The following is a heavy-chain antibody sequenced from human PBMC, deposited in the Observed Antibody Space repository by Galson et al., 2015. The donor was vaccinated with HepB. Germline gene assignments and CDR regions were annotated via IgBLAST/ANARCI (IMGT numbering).Heavy chain of an antibody. D-gene: IGHD3-10*01. CDR1: GYTFTGYY. J-gene: IGHJ4*02. CDR2: INPNSGGT. V-gene: IGHV1-2*02. CDR3: ARDGLWFGELSSPPLDY. Sequence: SGAEVKKAGESLKISCKASGYTFTGYYMHWVRQAPGQGLEWLGWINPNSGGTNYAQKFQGRVTMTRDTSISTAFMELSRLRSDDTAVYYCARDGLWFGELSSPPLDYWGQGTLVTVSS.